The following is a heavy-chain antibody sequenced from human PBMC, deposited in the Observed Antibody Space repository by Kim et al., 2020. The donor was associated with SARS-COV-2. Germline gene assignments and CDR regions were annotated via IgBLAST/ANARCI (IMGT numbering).Heavy chain of an antibody. CDR1: GGSISSSSYY. D-gene: IGHD5-12*01. J-gene: IGHJ4*02. CDR2: IYYSGST. V-gene: IGHV4-39*01. Sequence: SETLSLTCTVSGGSISSSSYYWGWIRQPPGKGLEWIGSIYYSGSTYYNPSLKSRVTISVDTSKNQFSLKLSSVTAADTAVYYCARRSGGGVATFDYWGQGTLVTVSS. CDR3: ARRSGGGVATFDY.